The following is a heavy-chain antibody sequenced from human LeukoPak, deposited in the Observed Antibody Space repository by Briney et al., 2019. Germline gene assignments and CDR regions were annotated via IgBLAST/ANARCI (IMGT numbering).Heavy chain of an antibody. Sequence: GGSLRLSCAASGFTFSSYWMSWVRQAPGKGLEWVAKIKQDGSEKYYVDSVKGRFTISRDNSKNTLYLQMNSLRAEDTAVYYCAKDESMSVDYWGQGTLVTVSS. CDR1: GFTFSSYW. V-gene: IGHV3-7*03. CDR3: AKDESMSVDY. D-gene: IGHD5/OR15-5a*01. CDR2: IKQDGSEK. J-gene: IGHJ4*02.